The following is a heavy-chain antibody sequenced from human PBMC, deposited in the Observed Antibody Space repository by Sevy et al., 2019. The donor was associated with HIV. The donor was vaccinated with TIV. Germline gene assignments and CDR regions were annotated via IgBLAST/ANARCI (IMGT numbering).Heavy chain of an antibody. CDR2: INNSGGST. CDR1: GFTVNTYA. D-gene: IGHD6-13*01. J-gene: IGHJ4*02. Sequence: GGSLRLSCAVSGFTVNTYAMGWVRQAPGKGLEWVAVINNSGGSTDYADSVRGRFSISRDNPNVYLEMNGLRVEDTAVYYCVKERVGYISSWYYFDYWGQGTLVTVSS. V-gene: IGHV3-23*01. CDR3: VKERVGYISSWYYFDY.